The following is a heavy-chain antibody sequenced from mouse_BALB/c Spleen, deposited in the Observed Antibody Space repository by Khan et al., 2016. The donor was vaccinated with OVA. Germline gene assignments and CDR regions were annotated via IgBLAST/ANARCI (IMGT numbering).Heavy chain of an antibody. CDR1: GYSITSNYA. CDR2: ITYSGST. J-gene: IGHJ4*01. V-gene: IGHV3-2*02. CDR3: ARGNYYEYAMDY. Sequence: EVKLLEPGPGLVKPSQSLSLTCTVTGYSITSNYARNWIRQLPGNKLEWMGYITYSGSTSYNPSLKSRTSITRDTSKNQFFLQLNSVTTEDAATYYCARGNYYEYAMDYWGQGTSVTVSS. D-gene: IGHD1-1*01.